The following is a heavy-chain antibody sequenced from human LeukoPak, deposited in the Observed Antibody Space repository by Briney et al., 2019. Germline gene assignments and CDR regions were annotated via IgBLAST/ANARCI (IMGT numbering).Heavy chain of an antibody. Sequence: GGSLRLSCTASGFTFSSYSLNWVGQAPGKGLEWVSSVSTGSNYIYYADSVKGRFTISRDNDKNSLYLQMNSLRAEDTAVYYCARESTEERPGCWGQGTLVTVSS. V-gene: IGHV3-21*01. J-gene: IGHJ4*02. CDR2: VSTGSNYI. CDR1: GFTFSSYS. D-gene: IGHD1-1*01. CDR3: ARESTEERPGC.